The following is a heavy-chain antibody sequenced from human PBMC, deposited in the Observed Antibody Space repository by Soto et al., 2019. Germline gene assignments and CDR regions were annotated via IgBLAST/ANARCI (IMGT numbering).Heavy chain of an antibody. CDR1: RYSFTTNW. V-gene: IGHV5-51*01. D-gene: IGHD6-13*01. Sequence: GESLKISCKGPRYSFTTNWIAWVRQMPGKGPEWMGSGHFGGSRTRYGPSFEGQVTISADRSISTAYLQWSSLKASDSAMYYCATWSGSSWFDYWGQGTQVTVS. CDR3: ATWSGSSWFDY. J-gene: IGHJ4*02. CDR2: GHFGGSRT.